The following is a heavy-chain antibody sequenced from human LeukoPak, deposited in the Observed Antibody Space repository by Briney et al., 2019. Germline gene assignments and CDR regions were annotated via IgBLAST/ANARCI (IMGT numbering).Heavy chain of an antibody. Sequence: GGSLRLSCAASGFTFGSYAMHWVRQAPGKGLEWVANIKQDGSEKYYVDSVKGRFTISRDNTKNSLYLQMNSLTAEDTAVYYCARDVGCSSTSCYNNYWGQGTLVTVSS. CDR2: IKQDGSEK. V-gene: IGHV3-7*01. J-gene: IGHJ4*02. CDR1: GFTFGSYA. D-gene: IGHD2-2*02. CDR3: ARDVGCSSTSCYNNY.